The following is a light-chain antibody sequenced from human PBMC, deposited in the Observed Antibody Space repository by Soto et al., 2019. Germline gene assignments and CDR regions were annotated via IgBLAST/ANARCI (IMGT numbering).Light chain of an antibody. Sequence: QSALTQPASVSGSPGQSITISCTGTSSDVGGYNYVSWYQQHPGKAPKLMIYEVSNRSSGVSNRFSGSKSGNTASLTISGLQAEDEADYYCSSYTSSSTLGVFGGGTQLTVL. CDR2: EVS. CDR3: SSYTSSSTLGV. V-gene: IGLV2-14*01. J-gene: IGLJ3*02. CDR1: SSDVGGYNY.